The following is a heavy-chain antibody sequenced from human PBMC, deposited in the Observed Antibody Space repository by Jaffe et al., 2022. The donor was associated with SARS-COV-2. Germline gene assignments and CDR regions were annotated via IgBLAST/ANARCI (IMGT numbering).Heavy chain of an antibody. CDR1: GYTFTSYA. CDR3: ARGPIAAAGKNNWFDP. V-gene: IGHV1-3*01. D-gene: IGHD6-13*01. Sequence: QVQLVQSGAEVKKPGASVKVSCKASGYTFTSYAMHWVRQAPGQRLEWMGWINAGNGNTKYSQKFQGRVTITRDTSASTAYMELSSLRSEDTAVYYCARGPIAAAGKNNWFDPWGQGTLVTVSS. J-gene: IGHJ5*02. CDR2: INAGNGNT.